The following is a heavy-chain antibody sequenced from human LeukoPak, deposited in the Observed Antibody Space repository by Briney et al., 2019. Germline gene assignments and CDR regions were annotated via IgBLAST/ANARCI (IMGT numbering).Heavy chain of an antibody. Sequence: GGSLRLSCAASGFTFEDSAMHWVRKTPGKGLEWVSGISWYSDNKGYAVSVMGRFTISRDNAKNTLYLEMNSLRPEDMGLYYCAKASNIASPYSHIDVWGKGTTVAVSS. V-gene: IGHV3-9*03. D-gene: IGHD2-21*01. J-gene: IGHJ6*03. CDR1: GFTFEDSA. CDR3: AKASNIASPYSHIDV. CDR2: ISWYSDNK.